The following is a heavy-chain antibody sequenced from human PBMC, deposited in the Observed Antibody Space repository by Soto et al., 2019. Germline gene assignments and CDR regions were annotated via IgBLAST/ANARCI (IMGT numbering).Heavy chain of an antibody. D-gene: IGHD5-12*01. CDR2: IYYSGST. J-gene: IGHJ4*02. Sequence: SETLSLTCTVSGGSISSGDYYWSWIRQPPGKGLEWIGYIYYSGSTYYNPSLKSRVTISVDTSKNQFSLKLSSVTAADTAVYYCAAYSGYFYYFDYWGQGTLVTVSS. CDR3: AAYSGYFYYFDY. CDR1: GGSISSGDYY. V-gene: IGHV4-30-4*01.